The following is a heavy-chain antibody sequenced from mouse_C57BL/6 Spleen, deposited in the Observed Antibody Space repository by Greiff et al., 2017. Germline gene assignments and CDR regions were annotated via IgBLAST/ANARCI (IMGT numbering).Heavy chain of an antibody. J-gene: IGHJ1*03. CDR3: ARSRGSSPYWYFDV. CDR1: GYAFSSYW. V-gene: IGHV1-80*01. Sequence: QVQLQQSGAELVKPGASVKISCKASGYAFSSYWMSWVKQRPGKGLEWIGQIYPGDGDTNYNGKFKGKATLTADKSSSTAYMQLSSLTSEDSAVYFCARSRGSSPYWYFDVWGTGTTVTVSS. D-gene: IGHD1-1*01. CDR2: IYPGDGDT.